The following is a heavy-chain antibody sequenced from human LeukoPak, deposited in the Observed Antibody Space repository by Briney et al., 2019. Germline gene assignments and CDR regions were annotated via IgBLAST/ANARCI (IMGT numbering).Heavy chain of an antibody. CDR2: IYYSGST. Sequence: SETLSLTCTVSGGSISSGDYYWSWIRQPPGKGLEWIGYIYYSGSTYYNPSLKSRVTISVDTSKNQFSLKLSSVTAADMAVYYCASFSGSYFDYWGQGTLVTVSS. J-gene: IGHJ4*02. CDR1: GGSISSGDYY. D-gene: IGHD1-26*01. V-gene: IGHV4-30-4*01. CDR3: ASFSGSYFDY.